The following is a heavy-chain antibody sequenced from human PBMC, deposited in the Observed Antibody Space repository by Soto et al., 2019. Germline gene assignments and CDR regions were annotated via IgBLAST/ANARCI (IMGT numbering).Heavy chain of an antibody. D-gene: IGHD3-10*01. CDR3: ARSVFRADLDY. J-gene: IGHJ4*02. V-gene: IGHV1-18*01. CDR2: IRGYSDNA. Sequence: GASVKVSCKASGYTFSSSGISWVRQAPGQGLEWMGRIRGYSDNAHYQQKFQGRVTMTADISTSTAYMELRSLRSDDTAVYYCARSVFRADLDYWGQGTLVT. CDR1: GYTFSSSG.